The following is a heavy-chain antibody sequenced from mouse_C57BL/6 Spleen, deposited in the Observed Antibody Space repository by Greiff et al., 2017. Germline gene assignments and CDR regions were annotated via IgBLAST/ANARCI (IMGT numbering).Heavy chain of an antibody. Sequence: EVKVVESEGGLVQPGSSMKLSCTASGFTFSDYYMAWVRQVPEKGLEWVANINYDGSSTYYLDSLKSRFIISRDNAKNILYLQMSSLKSEDTATYYCARGDDGYYEGYYAMDYWGQGTSVTVSS. CDR1: GFTFSDYY. D-gene: IGHD2-3*01. J-gene: IGHJ4*01. V-gene: IGHV5-16*01. CDR3: ARGDDGYYEGYYAMDY. CDR2: INYDGSST.